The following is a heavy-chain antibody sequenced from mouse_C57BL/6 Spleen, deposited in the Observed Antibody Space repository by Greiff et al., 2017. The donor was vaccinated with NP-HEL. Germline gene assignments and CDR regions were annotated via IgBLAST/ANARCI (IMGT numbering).Heavy chain of an antibody. Sequence: EVMLVESEGGLVQPGRSMKLSCTASGFTFSDYYMAWVRQVPEKGLEWVANINYDGSSTYYLDSLKSRFIISRDNAKNILYLQMSSLKSEDTATYYCARAGYYWYFDVWGTGTTVTVSS. J-gene: IGHJ1*03. CDR2: INYDGSST. CDR1: GFTFSDYY. CDR3: ARAGYYWYFDV. V-gene: IGHV5-16*01. D-gene: IGHD2-2*01.